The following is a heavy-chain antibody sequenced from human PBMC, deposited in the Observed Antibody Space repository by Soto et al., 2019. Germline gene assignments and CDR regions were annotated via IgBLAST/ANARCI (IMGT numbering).Heavy chain of an antibody. V-gene: IGHV1-18*01. Sequence: QVQLVQSGAEVKKPGASVKVSCKASGYTFTSYGISWVRQAPGQGLEWMGWISAYNGNTNYAQKLQGRVTMTTDTSTSTAYMELRSLRSDDTAVYYCARDLPGGVRFLEWLPVFWFDPWGQGTLVTVSS. J-gene: IGHJ5*02. CDR3: ARDLPGGVRFLEWLPVFWFDP. CDR1: GYTFTSYG. CDR2: ISAYNGNT. D-gene: IGHD3-3*01.